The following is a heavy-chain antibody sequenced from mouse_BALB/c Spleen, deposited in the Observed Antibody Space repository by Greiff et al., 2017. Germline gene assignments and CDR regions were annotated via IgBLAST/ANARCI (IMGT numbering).Heavy chain of an antibody. CDR2: ISSGSSTI. CDR3: ARHEDYDWFAY. CDR1: GFTFSSFG. J-gene: IGHJ3*01. V-gene: IGHV5-17*02. Sequence: EVQVVESGGGLVQPGGSRKLSCAASGFTFSSFGMHWVRQAPEKGLEWVAYISSGSSTIYYADTVKGRFTISRDNPKNTLYLQMSSLKSEDTAMYYCARHEDYDWFAYWGQGTLVTVSA. D-gene: IGHD2-4*01.